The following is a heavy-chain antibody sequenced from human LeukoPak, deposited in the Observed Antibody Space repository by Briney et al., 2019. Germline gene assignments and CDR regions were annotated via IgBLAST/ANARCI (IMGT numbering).Heavy chain of an antibody. J-gene: IGHJ4*02. V-gene: IGHV3-7*01. CDR1: GFTFSGAW. CDR3: VRDQGGAVSY. Sequence: PGGSLRLSCTASGFTFSGAWMTWVRQAPGKGLEWVANIREDGAEKNYVDSVKGRFTISRDNAKNSLFLQMNSLRAEDTAVYYCVRDQGGAVSYWGQGTLVTVSS. D-gene: IGHD3-16*01. CDR2: IREDGAEK.